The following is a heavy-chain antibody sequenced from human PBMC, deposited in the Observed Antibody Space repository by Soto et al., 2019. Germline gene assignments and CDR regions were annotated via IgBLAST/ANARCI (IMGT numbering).Heavy chain of an antibody. CDR2: IYQSGSA. V-gene: IGHV4-30-2*01. CDR1: GGSISSGSYS. CDR3: ARGRDYLGMDV. D-gene: IGHD3-16*01. J-gene: IGHJ6*02. Sequence: PSETLSLTCVVSGGSISSGSYSWSWIRQPPGKGLEWIGYIYQSGSAYYNPSLKSRVTISVDRSKNQFSLNLSSVTAADTAVYYCARGRDYLGMDVWGQGTTVTVSS.